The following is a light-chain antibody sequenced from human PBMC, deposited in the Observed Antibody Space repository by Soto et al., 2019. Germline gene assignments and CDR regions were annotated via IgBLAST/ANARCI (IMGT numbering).Light chain of an antibody. CDR1: QTISSN. CDR2: GAS. J-gene: IGKJ1*01. Sequence: DKVMNQSPATLSVSPGERATLSCRASQTISSNLAWYQQKPGQTPRLLIYGASTRATGIPARFSGSGSGTEFTLTISSLQSEDFALYYCHQYENWPQTFGQGTKVDIK. CDR3: HQYENWPQT. V-gene: IGKV3-15*01.